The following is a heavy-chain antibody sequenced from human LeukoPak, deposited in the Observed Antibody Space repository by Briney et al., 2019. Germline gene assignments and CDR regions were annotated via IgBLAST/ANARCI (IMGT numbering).Heavy chain of an antibody. V-gene: IGHV1-2*02. CDR3: ARGDTMIVVVIPYHDAFDI. CDR2: INPNSGGT. Sequence: ASVKVSCKASGYTFTGCYMHWVRQAPGQGLEWMGWINPNSGGTNYAQKFQGRVTMTRDTSISTAYMELSRLRSDDTAVYYCARGDTMIVVVIPYHDAFDIWGQGTMVTVSS. CDR1: GYTFTGCY. D-gene: IGHD3-22*01. J-gene: IGHJ3*02.